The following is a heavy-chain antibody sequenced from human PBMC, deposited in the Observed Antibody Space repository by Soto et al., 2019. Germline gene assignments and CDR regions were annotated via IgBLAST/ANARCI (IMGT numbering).Heavy chain of an antibody. Sequence: EASVKVSCKASGYTFTSYDINWVRQATGQGLEWMGWMNPNSGNTGYAQKFQGRVTMTRNTSISTAYMELSSLRSEDTAVYYCGLVVVAVNAFDIWGQGTMVTVSS. V-gene: IGHV1-8*01. CDR2: MNPNSGNT. J-gene: IGHJ3*02. CDR1: GYTFTSYD. D-gene: IGHD2-15*01. CDR3: GLVVVAVNAFDI.